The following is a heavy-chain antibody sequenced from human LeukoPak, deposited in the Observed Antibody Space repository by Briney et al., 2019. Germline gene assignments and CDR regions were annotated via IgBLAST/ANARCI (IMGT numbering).Heavy chain of an antibody. CDR1: GGSFCGYY. J-gene: IGHJ5*02. Sequence: PETLSLTCAVYGGSFCGYYWSWIRQPPGKGLEWIGEINHSGSTNYNPSLKSRVTISVDTSKNQFSLKLSSVTAADTAVYYCARGRRYCSSTSCYRWFDPWGQGTLVTVSS. CDR3: ARGRRYCSSTSCYRWFDP. V-gene: IGHV4-34*01. D-gene: IGHD2-2*02. CDR2: INHSGST.